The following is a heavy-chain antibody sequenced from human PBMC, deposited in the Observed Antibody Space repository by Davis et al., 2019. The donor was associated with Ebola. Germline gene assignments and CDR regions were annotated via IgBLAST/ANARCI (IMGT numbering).Heavy chain of an antibody. CDR3: VRDDTEDDYYYYMDV. V-gene: IGHV3-21*01. Sequence: GESLKISCAASGFTFSTSSMNWVRQAPGRGLEWVSSISSRSTYKYYVDSVKGRFTISRDNAKNSLYLQMNSLRAEDTAVYYCVRDDTEDDYYYYMDVWGKGTTVTVSS. CDR2: ISSRSTYK. CDR1: GFTFSTSS. J-gene: IGHJ6*03.